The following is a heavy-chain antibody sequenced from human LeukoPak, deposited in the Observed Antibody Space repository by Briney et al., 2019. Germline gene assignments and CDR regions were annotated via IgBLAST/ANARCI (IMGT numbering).Heavy chain of an antibody. CDR3: AAGSDLYGFDL. CDR2: IVLGSDNT. V-gene: IGHV1-58*01. J-gene: IGHJ3*01. CDR1: GISFPTSA. Sequence: VASVKVSCKASGISFPTSAVQWVRQARGQRLEWMGWIVLGSDNTDYAQKFQQRVTFTRDMSTTTAYMELSSLRSDDTPVYYCAAGSDLYGFDLWGQGTMVTVSS.